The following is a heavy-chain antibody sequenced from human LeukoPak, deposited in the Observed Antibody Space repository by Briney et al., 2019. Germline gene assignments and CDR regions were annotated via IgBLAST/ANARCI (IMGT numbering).Heavy chain of an antibody. CDR3: ARTPYYYDSSGSDY. J-gene: IGHJ4*02. CDR1: GYTFTGYY. CDR2: INPNSGGT. V-gene: IGHV1-2*02. D-gene: IGHD3-22*01. Sequence: ASVKVSCKASGYTFTGYYMHWVRQAPGQGLEWMGWINPNSGGTNYAQKFQGRVTMTRDTSTSTAYMELRSLRSDDTAVYYCARTPYYYDSSGSDYWGQGTLVTVSS.